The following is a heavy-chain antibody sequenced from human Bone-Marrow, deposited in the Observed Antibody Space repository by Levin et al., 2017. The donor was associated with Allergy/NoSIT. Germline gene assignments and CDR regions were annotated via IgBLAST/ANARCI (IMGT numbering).Heavy chain of an antibody. V-gene: IGHV3-23*01. D-gene: IGHD1-26*01. J-gene: IGHJ4*02. CDR3: AKEEPVYEWELPNYPTF. CDR1: GFTFSSFG. Sequence: SCAASGFTFSSFGMSWVRQAPGKGLEWVSHISGSGSGTNYADSVKGRFTISRDNSKNTLYLQMNSLSAEDTAVYYCAKEEPVYEWELPNYPTFGGQGTLVTVSS. CDR2: ISGSGSGT.